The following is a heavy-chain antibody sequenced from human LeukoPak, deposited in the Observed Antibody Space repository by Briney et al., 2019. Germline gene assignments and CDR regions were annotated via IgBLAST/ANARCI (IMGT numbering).Heavy chain of an antibody. CDR3: AADFGVTHFDY. CDR2: IVVGSGNT. D-gene: IGHD1-14*01. V-gene: IGHV1-58*02. CDR1: GFTFTSSA. Sequence: GASVKVSCKASGFTFTSSAMQCVRQARGQRREWIGWIVVGSGNTNYAQKFQERVTITRDMSTSTAYMELSSLRSEDTAVYYCAADFGVTHFDYWGQGTLATVSS. J-gene: IGHJ4*02.